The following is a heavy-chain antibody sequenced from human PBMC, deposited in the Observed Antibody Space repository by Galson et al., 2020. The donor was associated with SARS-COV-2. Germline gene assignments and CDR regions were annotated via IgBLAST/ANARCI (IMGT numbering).Heavy chain of an antibody. V-gene: IGHV3-7*05. J-gene: IGHJ4*02. CDR3: VHGWGFYAFDF. Sequence: GESLKISCSASGFSFSRYWMNWVRQAPGKGLEWLANINDDGTQEIHMDSVKGRLTISRENAKNVLYLQMNSLRVEDTAVYYCVHGWGFYAFDFWGRGTLVTVCS. CDR2: INDDGTQE. CDR1: GFSFSRYW. D-gene: IGHD3-10*01.